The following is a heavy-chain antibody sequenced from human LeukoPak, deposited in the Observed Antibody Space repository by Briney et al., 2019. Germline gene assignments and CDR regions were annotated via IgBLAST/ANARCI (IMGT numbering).Heavy chain of an antibody. CDR1: GFTFSSYS. CDR3: ARDGGGYCSSTSCQGTYYYYYGMDV. CDR2: ISSSSSYI. V-gene: IGHV3-21*01. D-gene: IGHD2-2*01. Sequence: GGSLRLSCAASGFTFSSYSMNWVCQAPGKGLEWVSSISSSSSYIYYADSVKGRFTISRDNAKNSLYLQMNSLRAEDTAVYYCARDGGGYCSSTSCQGTYYYYYGMDVWGQGTTVTVSS. J-gene: IGHJ6*02.